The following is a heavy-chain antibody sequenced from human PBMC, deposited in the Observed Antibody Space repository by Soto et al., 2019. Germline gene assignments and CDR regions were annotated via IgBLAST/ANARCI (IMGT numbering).Heavy chain of an antibody. CDR3: ARDKSVTTHYYYYGMEV. CDR1: GFTFSSYA. V-gene: IGHV3-30-3*01. J-gene: IGHJ6*04. Sequence: GGSLRLSCAASGFTFSSYAMHWVRQAPGKGLEWVAVISYDGSNKYYADSVKGRFTISRDNSKNTLYLQMNSLRAEDTAVYYCARDKSVTTHYYYYGMEVWGKVTTVTV. D-gene: IGHD4-4*01. CDR2: ISYDGSNK.